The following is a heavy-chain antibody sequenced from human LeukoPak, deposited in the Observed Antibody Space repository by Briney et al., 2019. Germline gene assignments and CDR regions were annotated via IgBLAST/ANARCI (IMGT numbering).Heavy chain of an antibody. J-gene: IGHJ4*02. V-gene: IGHV3-23*01. CDR1: GFTFSSDA. Sequence: GRCLRPSCAAAGFTFSSDAMSSVRQPPGNGLEWVSAIRGSGGSTYYADSVKGRFPISRDNSKNTLYLQMNSLRAEDTAVYYCAKRSHYYDSSGYPGYWGQGTLVTVSS. D-gene: IGHD3-22*01. CDR3: AKRSHYYDSSGYPGY. CDR2: IRGSGGST.